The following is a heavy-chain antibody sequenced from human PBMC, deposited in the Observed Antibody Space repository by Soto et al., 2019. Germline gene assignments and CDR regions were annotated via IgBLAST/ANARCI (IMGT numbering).Heavy chain of an antibody. V-gene: IGHV4-59*01. CDR3: ASSTVTTLLGY. D-gene: IGHD4-17*01. J-gene: IGHJ4*02. Sequence: SETLSLTCTVSGGSISSYYWSWIRQPPGKGLEWIGYIYYSGSTNYNPSLKSRVTISVDTSKNQFSLKLSSVTAADTAVYYCASSTVTTLLGYWGQGTLVTVSS. CDR1: GGSISSYY. CDR2: IYYSGST.